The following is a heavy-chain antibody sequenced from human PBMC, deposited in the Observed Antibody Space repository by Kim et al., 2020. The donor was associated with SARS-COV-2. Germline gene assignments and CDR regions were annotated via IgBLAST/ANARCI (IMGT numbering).Heavy chain of an antibody. Sequence: SVKVSCKASGGTFSSYTISWVRQAPGQGLEWMGRIIPILGIANYAQKFQGRVTITADKSTSTAYMELSSLRSEDTAVYYCATTPGYSSSWYGTYYFDYWGQGTPVTVSS. J-gene: IGHJ4*02. CDR2: IIPILGIA. D-gene: IGHD6-13*01. CDR3: ATTPGYSSSWYGTYYFDY. V-gene: IGHV1-69*02. CDR1: GGTFSSYT.